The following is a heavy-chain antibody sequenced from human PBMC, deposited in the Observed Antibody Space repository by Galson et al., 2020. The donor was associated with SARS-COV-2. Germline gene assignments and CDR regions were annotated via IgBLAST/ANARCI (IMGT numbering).Heavy chain of an antibody. J-gene: IGHJ3*02. CDR1: GDSVSTNSGA. CDR3: ASGASTFDI. D-gene: IGHD3-16*01. V-gene: IGHV6-1*01. Sequence: SQTLSLTCAISGDSVSTNSGAWNWTRQSPSRGLKWLGRTYYRSKWYNDYAITVKSRIVIDPDTSKNQFSLQLKSVTPEDTAVYYCASGASTFDIWGQGTMVTVSS. CDR2: TYYRSKWYN.